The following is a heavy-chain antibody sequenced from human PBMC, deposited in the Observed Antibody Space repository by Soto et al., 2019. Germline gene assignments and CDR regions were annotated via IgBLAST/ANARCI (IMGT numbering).Heavy chain of an antibody. Sequence: GESLKISCKGSGYSFTSYWISWVRQMPGKGLEWMGRIDPSDSYTNYSPSFQGHVTISADKSISTAYLQWSSLKASDTAMYYCARHEQLDRVEFDYWGQGTLVTVSS. D-gene: IGHD1-1*01. CDR1: GYSFTSYW. V-gene: IGHV5-10-1*01. CDR3: ARHEQLDRVEFDY. CDR2: IDPSDSYT. J-gene: IGHJ4*02.